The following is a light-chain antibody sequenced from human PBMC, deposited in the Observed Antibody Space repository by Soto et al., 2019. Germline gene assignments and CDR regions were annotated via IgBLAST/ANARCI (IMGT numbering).Light chain of an antibody. CDR3: SSYTSSGTLV. CDR1: SSDVGGYNY. Sequence: QSALTQPASVSGSPGQSITISCTGTSSDVGGYNYVSWYQQHPGKAPKLMIYDVSNRPSGVSDRFSGSKSGNTASLTISGLLAEDEADHYCSSYTSSGTLVFGGGTKLTVL. V-gene: IGLV2-14*03. CDR2: DVS. J-gene: IGLJ2*01.